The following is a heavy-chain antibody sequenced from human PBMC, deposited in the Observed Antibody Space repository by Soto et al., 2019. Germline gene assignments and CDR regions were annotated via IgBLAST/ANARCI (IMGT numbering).Heavy chain of an antibody. V-gene: IGHV4-34*01. CDR2: INHSGST. CDR1: GGSFSGYY. J-gene: IGHJ6*03. Sequence: SETLSLTCAVYGGSFSGYYWSWIRQPPGKGLEWIGEINHSGSTNYNPSLKSRVTISVDTSKNQFSLKLSSVTAADTAVYYCARGVTIFGDDYYYYMDVWGKGTTVTVSS. D-gene: IGHD3-3*01. CDR3: ARGVTIFGDDYYYYMDV.